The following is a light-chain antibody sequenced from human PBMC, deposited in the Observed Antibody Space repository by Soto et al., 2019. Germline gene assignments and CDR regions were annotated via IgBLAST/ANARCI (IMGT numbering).Light chain of an antibody. CDR2: GAS. Sequence: VMTQSPGTLSLSPGERATLSCRASQSVSSNYLAWYQQEPGQAPRFLIYGASSRATGIPDRFSGSGSGTDFTLTISRLEPEDSAVYYCQQFSTSPLTFGGGTKVDIK. V-gene: IGKV3-20*01. CDR3: QQFSTSPLT. J-gene: IGKJ4*01. CDR1: QSVSSNY.